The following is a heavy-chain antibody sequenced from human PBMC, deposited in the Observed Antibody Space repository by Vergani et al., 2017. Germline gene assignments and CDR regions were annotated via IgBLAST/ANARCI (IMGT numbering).Heavy chain of an antibody. CDR2: IIPIFGTA. CDR3: ARDRGSSGLGWFDP. D-gene: IGHD6-19*01. Sequence: QVQVVQSGAEVKKPGSSVKVSCKSSGGTFSSNAFSWVRQAPGQGLEWMGGIIPIFGTANYAQKFQGRVTITADKSTSTAYMELSSLRSEDTAVYYCARDRGSSGLGWFDPWGQGTLVTVSS. CDR1: GGTFSSNA. J-gene: IGHJ5*02. V-gene: IGHV1-69*06.